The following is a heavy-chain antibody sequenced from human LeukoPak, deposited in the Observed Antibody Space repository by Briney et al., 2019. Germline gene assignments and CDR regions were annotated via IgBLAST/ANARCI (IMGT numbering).Heavy chain of an antibody. Sequence: SETLSLTCTVSGGPISSYYWSWIRQPAGKGLEWIGRIYTSGSTNYNPSLKSRVTMSVDTSKNQFSLKLSSVTAADTAVYYCARDIDSSGYYYVSPWGQGTLVTVSS. J-gene: IGHJ4*02. CDR1: GGPISSYY. CDR3: ARDIDSSGYYYVSP. D-gene: IGHD3-22*01. V-gene: IGHV4-4*07. CDR2: IYTSGST.